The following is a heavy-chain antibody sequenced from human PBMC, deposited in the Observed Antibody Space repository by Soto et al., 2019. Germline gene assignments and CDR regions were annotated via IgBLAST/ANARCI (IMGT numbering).Heavy chain of an antibody. Sequence: QVKLVESGGGVVQPGRSLRLSCAASGFTFSTYALHWVRQAPGEGLEWVALISYDGSNKNYTDSVKGRFTVSRDTSKRTLYLQMNSLSAEDTAVYYFARVSRRVVGRGAFDLWAQGTTVTVSS. D-gene: IGHD3-16*02. J-gene: IGHJ3*01. CDR2: ISYDGSNK. CDR1: GFTFSTYA. CDR3: ARVSRRVVGRGAFDL. V-gene: IGHV3-30-3*01.